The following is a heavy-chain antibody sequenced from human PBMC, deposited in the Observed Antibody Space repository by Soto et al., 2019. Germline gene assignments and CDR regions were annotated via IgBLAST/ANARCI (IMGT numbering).Heavy chain of an antibody. CDR2: ISYDGKQT. CDR1: GVTFKDYG. Sequence: AGGSLRLSCGAPGVTFKDYGMHWVRQAPGKGLEWVAVISYDGKQTYYADSVKGRFTISKDKSKRTLFLQMNSPRVDDTAVYYCARDGWGSNWYFDLWGRGTLVTVSS. V-gene: IGHV3-30*03. D-gene: IGHD3-16*01. CDR3: ARDGWGSNWYFDL. J-gene: IGHJ2*01.